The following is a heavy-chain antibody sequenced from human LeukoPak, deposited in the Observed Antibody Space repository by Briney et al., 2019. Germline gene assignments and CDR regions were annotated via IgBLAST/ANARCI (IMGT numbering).Heavy chain of an antibody. CDR1: GFTFSSYS. V-gene: IGHV3-21*01. CDR2: YSTSSSHI. Sequence: GGSLRLSCAASGFTFSSYSMNWVRQAPGKGLECGSSYSTSSSHIYYADSVKGRFTISRDNAKNSLYLQMNSLRAAETAVYYCTRSDAFDIWGKGTMVPVSS. J-gene: IGHJ3*02. CDR3: TRSDAFDI.